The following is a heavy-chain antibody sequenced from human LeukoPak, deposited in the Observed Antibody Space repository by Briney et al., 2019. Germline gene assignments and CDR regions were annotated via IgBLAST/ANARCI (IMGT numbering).Heavy chain of an antibody. J-gene: IGHJ4*02. CDR2: IRYDGRNK. CDR3: AKDQGKRWLEY. V-gene: IGHV3-30*02. D-gene: IGHD2-15*01. Sequence: PGGSLRLSCTSSGFNFNDYGMQWVRQGPGKGLQWVSFIRYDGRNKYYADSVKGRFTISRDNSKNTLYLQMNSLRAEDTAVYYCAKDQGKRWLEYWGQGTLDTVSS. CDR1: GFNFNDYG.